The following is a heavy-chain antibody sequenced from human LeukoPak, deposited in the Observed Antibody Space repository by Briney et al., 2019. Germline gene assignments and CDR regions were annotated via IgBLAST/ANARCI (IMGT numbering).Heavy chain of an antibody. J-gene: IGHJ6*02. D-gene: IGHD6-13*01. CDR3: ARDRAAAAGLTSYYYYGMDV. Sequence: ASVRVSCRASGGTFSSYAIRGVRQACGQGRECVGGIIPNFGTAHYAQKFKGSVTITADESTSTAYMELSSLRAEDTAVYYCARDRAAAAGLTSYYYYGMDVGGQGTTVTVSS. CDR1: GGTFSSYA. CDR2: IIPNFGTA. V-gene: IGHV1-69*01.